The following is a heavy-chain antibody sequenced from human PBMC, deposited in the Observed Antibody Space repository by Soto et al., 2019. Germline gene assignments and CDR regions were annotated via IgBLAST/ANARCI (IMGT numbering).Heavy chain of an antibody. V-gene: IGHV3-23*01. CDR1: GVSFSSYA. J-gene: IGHJ4*02. CDR3: AKSPMGYVIHLDY. CDR2: ISNRGGST. D-gene: IGHD2-8*01. Sequence: EVQLLESGGGLVQPGGSLRLSCAASGVSFSSYAMSWVRQAPGKGLEWVSGISNRGGSTSYADSVKGRFTISRDNFKNTLYLQINSLRAEDTAVYYCAKSPMGYVIHLDYWGQGTLVTVSS.